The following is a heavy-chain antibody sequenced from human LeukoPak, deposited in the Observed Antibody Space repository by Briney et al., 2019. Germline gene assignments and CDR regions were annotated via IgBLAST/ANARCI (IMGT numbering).Heavy chain of an antibody. CDR3: AGGGYSGYDSSPFDY. V-gene: IGHV3-74*01. D-gene: IGHD5-12*01. J-gene: IGHJ4*02. CDR1: GFTFSSYG. CDR2: INSDGSST. Sequence: GGSLRLSCAASGFTFSSYGMSWVRQAPGRGLEWVSRINSDGSSTSYADSVKGRFTISRDNSKNSLYLQMNSLRTEDTALYYCAGGGYSGYDSSPFDYWGQGTLVTVSS.